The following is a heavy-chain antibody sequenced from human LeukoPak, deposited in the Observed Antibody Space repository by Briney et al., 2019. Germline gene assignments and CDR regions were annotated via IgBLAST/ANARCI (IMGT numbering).Heavy chain of an antibody. D-gene: IGHD3-10*01. J-gene: IGHJ6*03. CDR3: AKMEYYGSGSYSFYYMDV. Sequence: GGSLRLSCAASGFTFSSYGISWVRQAPGKGLEWVSGISGSGGSTYYADSVKGRFTISRDNSKYTFYLQMSSLRAEDTALYYCAKMEYYGSGSYSFYYMDVWGKGTTVTVSS. CDR1: GFTFSSYG. CDR2: ISGSGGST. V-gene: IGHV3-23*01.